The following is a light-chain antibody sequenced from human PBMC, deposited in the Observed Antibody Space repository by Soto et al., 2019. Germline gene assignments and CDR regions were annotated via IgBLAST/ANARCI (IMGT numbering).Light chain of an antibody. V-gene: IGLV2-8*01. J-gene: IGLJ3*02. CDR2: EVS. CDR1: GGDIGTYKY. Sequence: QSALTQPPSASGSPGQSVTISCTGTGGDIGTYKYVSWYQQHPGQAPKLIIYEVSKLPSGVPGRFFGSKSGNTASLTVSGLQSEDEADYYCTSYAGSSNWVFGGGTKLPVL. CDR3: TSYAGSSNWV.